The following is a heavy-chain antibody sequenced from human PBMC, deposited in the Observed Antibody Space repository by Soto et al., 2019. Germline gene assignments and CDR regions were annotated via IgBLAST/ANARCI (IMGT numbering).Heavy chain of an antibody. D-gene: IGHD2-8*02. J-gene: IGHJ4*02. Sequence: ASGKVSCKASGGSLSTNPISWVRQAPGQGLEWMGGTGSGTGPGNHAQKFQGRLTVTADKSTSTVYMELTNLSSEDTAVYYCAMPKTRGFLRFFDFSGPRTLLTVFS. CDR2: TGSGTGPG. CDR3: AMPKTRGFLRFFDF. CDR1: GGSLSTNP. V-gene: IGHV1-69*06.